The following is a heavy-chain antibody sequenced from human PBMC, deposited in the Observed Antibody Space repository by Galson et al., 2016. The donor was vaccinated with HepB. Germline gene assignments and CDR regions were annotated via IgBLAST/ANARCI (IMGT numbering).Heavy chain of an antibody. CDR1: GFSINTYW. D-gene: IGHD1-26*01. Sequence: SLRLSCAASGFSINTYWMHWVRQAPGKGLVWVSRINSDGSSTNYAYSVKGQFTISRDNAKNTLYLQMNSLRAEDTAVYYCASIRVGATLVGAFDIWGQGTMVTVSS. J-gene: IGHJ3*02. V-gene: IGHV3-74*01. CDR2: INSDGSST. CDR3: ASIRVGATLVGAFDI.